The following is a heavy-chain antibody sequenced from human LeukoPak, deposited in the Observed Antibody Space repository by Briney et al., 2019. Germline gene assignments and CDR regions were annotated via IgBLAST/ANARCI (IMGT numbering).Heavy chain of an antibody. Sequence: PGGSLRLSCAASGFTFSSYGMHWVRQAPGKGLESVAFIRFDGNSKYYADSVKGRFTISRDNSKNTLFLQMNSLRAEDTAVYYCATDPPSTVMTPYYFDYWGQGTLVTVSS. CDR1: GFTFSSYG. J-gene: IGHJ4*02. V-gene: IGHV3-30*02. CDR3: ATDPPSTVMTPYYFDY. CDR2: IRFDGNSK. D-gene: IGHD4-17*01.